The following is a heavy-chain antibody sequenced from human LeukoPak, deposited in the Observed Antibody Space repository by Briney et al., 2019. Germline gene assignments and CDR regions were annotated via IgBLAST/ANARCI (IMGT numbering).Heavy chain of an antibody. J-gene: IGHJ6*03. CDR1: GYTFTGYY. V-gene: IGHV1-2*02. CDR2: INPNSGGT. CDR3: ARASGDACTSSTCFKSLYYYYMDA. Sequence: SVKVTCKASGYTFTGYYMQWVRQAPGQGLEGMGWINPNSGGTNYAQKFQGRATMTRDTSISTAYMELNRLRSDDTAVYYCARASGDACTSSTCFKSLYYYYMDAWGKGTTVTVSS. D-gene: IGHD2-2*01.